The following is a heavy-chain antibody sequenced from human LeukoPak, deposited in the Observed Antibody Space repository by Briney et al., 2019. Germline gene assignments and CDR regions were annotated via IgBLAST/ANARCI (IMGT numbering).Heavy chain of an antibody. V-gene: IGHV4-34*01. CDR2: INDRGRT. CDR3: ARDPTTVVTLPYYFDF. J-gene: IGHJ4*02. Sequence: SETLSLTCAVHGGSFSGYHWNWIRQSPEKGLEWIGEINDRGRTNYNPSLKSRVTLSVDTSRKQFSLRLSTVTAADTAIYYCARDPTTVVTLPYYFDFWGQGTLVTVSS. D-gene: IGHD4-23*01. CDR1: GGSFSGYH.